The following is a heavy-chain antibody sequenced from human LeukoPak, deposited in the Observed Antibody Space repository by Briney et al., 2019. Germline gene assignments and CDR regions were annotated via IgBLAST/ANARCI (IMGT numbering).Heavy chain of an antibody. CDR2: ISIYNGNT. Sequence: ASVKVSCKASGYTFTNYGTSWVRQAPGQGLEWMGWISIYNGNTDYAQKLRGRVTMTTDTSTSTAYMELRSLRSDDTAVYYCARITYDFWSGYYMPDDPWGQGTLGTVSS. CDR1: GYTFTNYG. CDR3: ARITYDFWSGYYMPDDP. V-gene: IGHV1-18*01. D-gene: IGHD3-3*01. J-gene: IGHJ5*02.